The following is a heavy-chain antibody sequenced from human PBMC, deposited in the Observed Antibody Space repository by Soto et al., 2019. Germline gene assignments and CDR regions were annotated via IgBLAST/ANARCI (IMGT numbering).Heavy chain of an antibody. V-gene: IGHV3-74*03. CDR1: GFTFGDYW. Sequence: VESLRISCAASGFTFGDYWMHWVRQPPGKGPEWVSRMTGDGRTTQYADSVKGRFTASRDNAKSTLYLQMNSLRAEDTAVYYCATAEVDYWGPGTLVTV. J-gene: IGHJ4*02. CDR2: MTGDGRTT. CDR3: ATAEVDY.